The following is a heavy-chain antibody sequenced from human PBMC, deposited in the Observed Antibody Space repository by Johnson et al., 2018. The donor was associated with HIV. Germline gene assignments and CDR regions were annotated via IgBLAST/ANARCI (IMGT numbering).Heavy chain of an antibody. CDR2: ITSNTDGGTT. V-gene: IGHV3-15*01. D-gene: IGHD6-13*01. J-gene: IGHJ3*02. CDR3: TTDIAAGADAFDI. Sequence: VQLVESGGGLVKPGGSLRLSCAASGFTFSNAWMSWVRQAPGKGLEWVGRITSNTDGGTTDYAAPVKGKFTIARDDSKNTLYLQMNSLKTEDTAVYYCTTDIAAGADAFDIWGQGTMVTVSS. CDR1: GFTFSNAW.